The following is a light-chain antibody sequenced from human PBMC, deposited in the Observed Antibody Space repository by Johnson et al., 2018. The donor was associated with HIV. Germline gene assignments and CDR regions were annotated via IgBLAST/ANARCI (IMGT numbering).Light chain of an antibody. CDR3: GTWDSTLSAGI. V-gene: IGLV1-51*01. Sequence: QSALTQPPSVSAAPGQKVTISCSGSSSNIGNNYVSWYQQVPGTAPILLIYDNDKRPSGIPDRFSGSKSGTSATLAITGLQTGDEADYYCGTWDSTLSAGIFGTGTKVTVL. CDR2: DND. J-gene: IGLJ1*01. CDR1: SSNIGNNY.